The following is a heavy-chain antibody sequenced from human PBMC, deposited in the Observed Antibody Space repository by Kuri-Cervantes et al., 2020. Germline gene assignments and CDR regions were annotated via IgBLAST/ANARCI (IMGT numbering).Heavy chain of an antibody. CDR1: GFTFSSYW. CDR2: INSDGSST. D-gene: IGHD1-26*01. V-gene: IGHV3-74*01. CDR3: ARDSSKWELVADWFDP. Sequence: GGSLRLSCAASGFTFSSYWMHWVRQAPGKGLVWVSRINSDGSSTSYADSVKGRFTISRDNSKNTLYLQMNSLRAEDTAVYYCARDSSKWELVADWFDPWGQGTLVTVSS. J-gene: IGHJ5*02.